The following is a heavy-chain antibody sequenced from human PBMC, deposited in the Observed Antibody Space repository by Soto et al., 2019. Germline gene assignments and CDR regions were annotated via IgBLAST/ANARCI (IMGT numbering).Heavy chain of an antibody. V-gene: IGHV4-59*01. CDR2: IYNSGST. D-gene: IGHD3-22*01. CDR3: ARDPLTSHYDSSGYQVYYYGMDV. CDR1: GGSIRSYF. J-gene: IGHJ6*02. Sequence: PSETLSLTCTVSGGSIRSYFWNWTRQPPGKGLEWVGHIYNSGSTNYNPSLKSRVTISVDTSKNQFSLKLNSVTAADTAVYYCARDPLTSHYDSSGYQVYYYGMDVWGQGTTVTVSS.